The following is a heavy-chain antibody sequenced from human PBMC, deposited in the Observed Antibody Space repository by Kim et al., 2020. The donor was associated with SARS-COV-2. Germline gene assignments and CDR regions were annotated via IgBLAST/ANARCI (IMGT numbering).Heavy chain of an antibody. V-gene: IGHV3-7*03. CDR2: IKQDGSEK. D-gene: IGHD3-9*01. Sequence: GGSLRLSCAASGFTFSSYWMSWVRQAPGKGLEWVANIKQDGSEKYYVDSVKGRFTISRDNAKNSLYLQMNSLRAEDTAVYYCARFPTSIFPRTNWFDPWGQGTLVTVSS. CDR1: GFTFSSYW. CDR3: ARFPTSIFPRTNWFDP. J-gene: IGHJ5*02.